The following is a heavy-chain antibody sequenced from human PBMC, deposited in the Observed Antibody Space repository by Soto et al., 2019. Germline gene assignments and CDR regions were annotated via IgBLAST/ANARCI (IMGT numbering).Heavy chain of an antibody. J-gene: IGHJ6*02. CDR2: IYYRGST. CDR1: GGSVSSGSYY. CDR3: ARDRIAAAGRDYYYYGMDV. D-gene: IGHD6-13*01. V-gene: IGHV4-61*01. Sequence: QVQLQESGPGLVKPSETLSLTCTVSGGSVSSGSYYWSWIRQPPGKGLEWIGDIYYRGSTNYHPSLKSRVTISVDTSKNQFSLKLSSVTAADTAVYYCARDRIAAAGRDYYYYGMDVWGQGTTVTVSS.